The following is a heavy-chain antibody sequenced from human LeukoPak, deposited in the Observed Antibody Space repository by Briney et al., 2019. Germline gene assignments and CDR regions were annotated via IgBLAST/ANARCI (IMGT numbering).Heavy chain of an antibody. Sequence: GGSLRLSCAASGFTFDDYAMHWVRQAPGKGLEWVSGISWNSGSIGYADSVKGRFTISRDNAKNSLYLQMNSLRAEDTAMYYCAKRIAGSATGVWWYLDLWGRGTLVTVSS. J-gene: IGHJ2*01. CDR2: ISWNSGSI. CDR3: AKRIAGSATGVWWYLDL. CDR1: GFTFDDYA. D-gene: IGHD6-13*01. V-gene: IGHV3-9*01.